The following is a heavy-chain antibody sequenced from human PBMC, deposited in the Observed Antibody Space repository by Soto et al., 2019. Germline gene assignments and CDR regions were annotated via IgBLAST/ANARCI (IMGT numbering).Heavy chain of an antibody. Sequence: EVQLVESGGGLVQPGGSLRLSCAASGFTFSSYSMTWVRQAPGKGLEWVSYISSSSSTIYYADSVKGRFTISRDNAKNSLYLQMNSLRDEDTAVYYCARDLPAPYSSSAGVDYWGQGTLVTVSS. CDR3: ARDLPAPYSSSAGVDY. V-gene: IGHV3-48*02. CDR2: ISSSSSTI. J-gene: IGHJ4*02. CDR1: GFTFSSYS. D-gene: IGHD6-6*01.